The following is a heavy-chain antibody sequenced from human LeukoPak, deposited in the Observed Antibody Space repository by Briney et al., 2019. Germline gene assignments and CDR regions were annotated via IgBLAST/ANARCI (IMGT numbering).Heavy chain of an antibody. CDR1: GFTFDDYG. CDR3: ARGDYGSGDNWFDP. D-gene: IGHD3-10*01. Sequence: RPGGSLRLSCAASGFTFDDYGMSWVRQAPGKGLEWVSGINWNGGSTGYADSVKGRFTISRDNAKNSLYLQMNSLRAEDTALYYCARGDYGSGDNWFDPWGQGTLVTVSS. CDR2: INWNGGST. V-gene: IGHV3-20*04. J-gene: IGHJ5*02.